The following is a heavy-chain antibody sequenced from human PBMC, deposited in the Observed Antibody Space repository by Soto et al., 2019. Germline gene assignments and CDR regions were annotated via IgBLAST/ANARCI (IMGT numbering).Heavy chain of an antibody. J-gene: IGHJ6*02. D-gene: IGHD2-2*01. CDR3: AKVTGYCSSSSCRRDYYYYYGMDV. Sequence: QVQLVESGGGMVQPGRSLRLSCAASGFTFSNYGMHWVRQAPGKGLEWVAVISYDGSDKYYADSVKGRFSISRDNSKNTLYLQMHSLRAEDTAVYYCAKVTGYCSSSSCRRDYYYYYGMDVWGQGTKVTVSS. V-gene: IGHV3-30*18. CDR2: ISYDGSDK. CDR1: GFTFSNYG.